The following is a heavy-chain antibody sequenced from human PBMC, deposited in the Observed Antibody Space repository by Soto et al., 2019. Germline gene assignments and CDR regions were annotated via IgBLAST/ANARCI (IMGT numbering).Heavy chain of an antibody. CDR3: ARELVGLNYFDY. CDR1: GFTFGSYA. Sequence: PGESLKISCAASGFTFGSYAMSWVRQAPGKGLEWVSTISGSGGGTYYADSVKGRLTISRDNSKNTLYLQMNSLRAEDTALFYCARELVGLNYFDYWGQGTLVTVSS. D-gene: IGHD2-15*01. V-gene: IGHV3-23*01. CDR2: ISGSGGGT. J-gene: IGHJ4*02.